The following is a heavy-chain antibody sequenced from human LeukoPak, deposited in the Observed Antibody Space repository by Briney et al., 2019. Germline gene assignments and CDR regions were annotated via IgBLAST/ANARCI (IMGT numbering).Heavy chain of an antibody. D-gene: IGHD3-10*01. CDR2: IYTSGST. CDR3: ARDLGFTMVRGVMYYYYYMDV. CDR1: GGSISSSSYY. V-gene: IGHV4-61*02. J-gene: IGHJ6*03. Sequence: SETLSLTCTVSGGSISSSSYYWSWIRQPAGKGLEWIGRIYTSGSTNYNPSLKSRVTMSVDTSKNQFSLKLSSVTAADTAVYYCARDLGFTMVRGVMYYYYYMDVWGKGTTVTISS.